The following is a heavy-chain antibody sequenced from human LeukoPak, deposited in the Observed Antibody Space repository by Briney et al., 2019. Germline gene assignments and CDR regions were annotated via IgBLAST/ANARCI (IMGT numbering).Heavy chain of an antibody. CDR3: ARPGIAAAGSLSNFDY. CDR1: GYTLTELS. V-gene: IGHV1-24*01. D-gene: IGHD6-13*01. Sequence: GASVKVSCKVSGYTLTELSMHWVRQAPGKGLEWMGGFDPEDGETIYAQKFQGRVTMTEDTSTDTAYMELSSLRSEDTAVYYCARPGIAAAGSLSNFDYWGQGTLVTVSS. CDR2: FDPEDGET. J-gene: IGHJ4*02.